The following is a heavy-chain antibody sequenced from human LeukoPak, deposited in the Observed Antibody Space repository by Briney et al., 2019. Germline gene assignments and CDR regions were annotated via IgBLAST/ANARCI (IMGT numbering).Heavy chain of an antibody. CDR2: LSGSGGTA. Sequence: PGGSLRLSCAASGFTFTSYAMTWVRQAPGKGLEWVSSLSGSGGTAHYADFVRGRFTISRDNSKNTLFLQVNSLGAEDTALYYCAKLLKGYYDSSGYLDAFDIWGQGTMVTVS. J-gene: IGHJ3*02. CDR1: GFTFTSYA. CDR3: AKLLKGYYDSSGYLDAFDI. V-gene: IGHV3-23*01. D-gene: IGHD3-22*01.